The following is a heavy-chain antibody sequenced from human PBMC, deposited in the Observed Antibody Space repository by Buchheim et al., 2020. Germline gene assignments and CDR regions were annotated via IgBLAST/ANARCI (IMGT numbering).Heavy chain of an antibody. V-gene: IGHV3-74*01. CDR1: GFTVSDLW. Sequence: VQLVESGGGLVQPGGSLRLSCAASGFTVSDLWMHGVRQTPGKVLMRVSRINSDGSSTIYGESVKGRFTVSRDNAKNTLYLQMNSLRAEDTGVYYCARDPLLNGGTLDYWGQGT. J-gene: IGHJ4*02. CDR2: INSDGSST. CDR3: ARDPLLNGGTLDY. D-gene: IGHD1-1*01.